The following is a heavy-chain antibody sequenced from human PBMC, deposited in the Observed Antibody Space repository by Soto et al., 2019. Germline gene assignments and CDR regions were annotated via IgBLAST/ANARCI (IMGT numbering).Heavy chain of an antibody. CDR3: AREFRRSWFDP. J-gene: IGHJ5*02. CDR1: GYTYTSYA. V-gene: IGHV1-3*01. Sequence: GASVKVSCKASGYTYTSYAMHWVRQAPGQRLEWMGWINAGNGNAKYSQKFQGRVTITRDTSASTAYMELSSLRSEDTAVYYCAREFRRSWFDPWGQGTLVTVSS. CDR2: INAGNGNA.